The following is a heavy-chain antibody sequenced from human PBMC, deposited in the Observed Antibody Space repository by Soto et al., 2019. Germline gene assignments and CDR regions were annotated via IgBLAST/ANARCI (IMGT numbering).Heavy chain of an antibody. V-gene: IGHV3-53*01. CDR1: GFTFSNSA. Sequence: GGSMRLSCAASGFTFSNSAMIWVRQAPGKGLEWVSVIYSGGSTYYADSVKGRFTISRDNSKNTLYLQMNSLRAEDTAVYYCARSYSFFYYFDYWGQGTLVTVSS. CDR3: ARSYSFFYYFDY. J-gene: IGHJ4*02. D-gene: IGHD2-21*01. CDR2: IYSGGST.